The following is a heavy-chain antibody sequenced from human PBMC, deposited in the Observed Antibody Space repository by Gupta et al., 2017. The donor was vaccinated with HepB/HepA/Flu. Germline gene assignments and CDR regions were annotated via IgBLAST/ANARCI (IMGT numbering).Heavy chain of an antibody. J-gene: IGHJ4*02. CDR3: ARVRMGNDY. CDR2: ISSSSNTI. CDR1: GFTFSTYS. D-gene: IGHD1-26*01. V-gene: IGHV3-48*02. Sequence: EVQLVESGGGLVQPGGSLRLSCAASGFTFSTYSMNWFRQAPQKGLEWISYISSSSNTIYYADSVKGRFTISRDNARNSLYLQMNSLRDEDTAVYYCARVRMGNDYWGQGTLVTVSS.